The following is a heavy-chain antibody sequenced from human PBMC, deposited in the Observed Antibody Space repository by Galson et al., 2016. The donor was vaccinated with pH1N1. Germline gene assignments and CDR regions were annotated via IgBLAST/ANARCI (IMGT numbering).Heavy chain of an antibody. Sequence: PALVKPTQTLTLTCTFSGFSLSTSGVGVGWIRQPPGKALEWLALIYWNDDKRYSPSLKSRLTITKDTSKNQVVLTMTNMDPVDTAPYSCAHSLYGDYVGWFDPWGQGTLVTVSS. CDR2: IYWNDDK. CDR3: AHSLYGDYVGWFDP. V-gene: IGHV2-5*01. J-gene: IGHJ5*02. D-gene: IGHD4-17*01. CDR1: GFSLSTSGVG.